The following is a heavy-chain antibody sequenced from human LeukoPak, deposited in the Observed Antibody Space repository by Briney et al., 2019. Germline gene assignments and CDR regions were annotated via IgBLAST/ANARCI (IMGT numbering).Heavy chain of an antibody. J-gene: IGHJ4*02. Sequence: SETLSLTCSVSGGSISSYYWSWIRQHPGKGLEWLGYIYYTGSTSYTPSLKSRLAISLDTSKDQFSLNLNSVTAADTAVYYCARRVGKYPTYYFDYWGQGALVTVSS. CDR2: IYYTGST. CDR3: ARRVGKYPTYYFDY. V-gene: IGHV4-59*06. D-gene: IGHD1-1*01. CDR1: GGSISSYY.